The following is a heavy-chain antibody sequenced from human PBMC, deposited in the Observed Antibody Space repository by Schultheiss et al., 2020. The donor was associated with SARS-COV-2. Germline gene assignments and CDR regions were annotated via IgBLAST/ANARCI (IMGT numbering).Heavy chain of an antibody. CDR1: GFSLSTSGVG. CDR2: IYWNDDK. V-gene: IGHV2-5*01. D-gene: IGHD2-2*01. CDR3: AHSLLYCTSTSCPIKYLFDY. Sequence: SGPTLVKPTQTLTLTCTFSGFSLSTSGVGVGWIRQPPGKALEWLALIYWNDDKRYSTSLKSRLTISKDTSKSQVVLTMTNMDPVDTATYYCAHSLLYCTSTSCPIKYLFDYWGQGTLVTVSS. J-gene: IGHJ4*02.